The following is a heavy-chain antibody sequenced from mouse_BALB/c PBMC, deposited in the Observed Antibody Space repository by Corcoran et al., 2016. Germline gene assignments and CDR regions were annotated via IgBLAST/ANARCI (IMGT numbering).Heavy chain of an antibody. D-gene: IGHD2-1*01. CDR1: GSSFTGYY. Sequence: LVKTGASVKISCKASGSSFTGYYMHWVKQSHGKSHEWIGYISCYNGATSYNQKFKGKATFTVDTSSSTAYMQFNSLTSEDSAVYYCARYHYGNYGYYAMDYWGQGTSVTVSS. CDR3: ARYHYGNYGYYAMDY. J-gene: IGHJ4*01. CDR2: ISCYNGAT. V-gene: IGHV1S34*01.